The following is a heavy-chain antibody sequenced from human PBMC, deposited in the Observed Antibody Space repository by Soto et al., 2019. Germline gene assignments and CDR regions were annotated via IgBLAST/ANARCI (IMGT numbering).Heavy chain of an antibody. CDR1: GFTFSSYA. CDR3: AKDRHIAAAGTSWFDP. CDR2: ISGSGGST. Sequence: GGSLRLSCAASGFTFSSYAMSWVRQAPGKGLEWVSAISGSGGSTYYADSVKGRFTISRDNSKNTLYLQMNSPRAEDTAVYYCAKDRHIAAAGTSWFDPWGQGTLVTVSS. J-gene: IGHJ5*02. D-gene: IGHD6-13*01. V-gene: IGHV3-23*01.